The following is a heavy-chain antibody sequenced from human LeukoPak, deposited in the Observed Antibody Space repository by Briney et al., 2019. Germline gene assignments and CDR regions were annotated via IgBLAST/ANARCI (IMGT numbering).Heavy chain of an antibody. V-gene: IGHV4-59*08. CDR3: ARRRGYSYDFDY. CDR1: GGSISSYY. CDR2: IYYSGST. D-gene: IGHD5-18*01. Sequence: SETLSLTCTVSGGSISSYYWSWIRQPPGKGLEWIGYIYYSGSTNYNPSLKSRVTISVDTSKNQFSLKLSSVTAVDTAVYYCARRRGYSYDFDYWGQGTLVTVSS. J-gene: IGHJ4*02.